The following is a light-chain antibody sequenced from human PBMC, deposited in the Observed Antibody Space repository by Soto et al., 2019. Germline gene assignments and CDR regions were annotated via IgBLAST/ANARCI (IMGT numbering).Light chain of an antibody. CDR3: QQYNTLSGT. Sequence: DIQMTQSPSTLSASLGDRVTITCRASQTITTWLAWYQQKPGKAPKLLIYDASTLESGVPSRFSSSGFGTEFSLTISSLQPDDFASYYCQQYNTLSGTFGQGTKVDI. CDR2: DAS. J-gene: IGKJ1*01. V-gene: IGKV1-5*01. CDR1: QTITTW.